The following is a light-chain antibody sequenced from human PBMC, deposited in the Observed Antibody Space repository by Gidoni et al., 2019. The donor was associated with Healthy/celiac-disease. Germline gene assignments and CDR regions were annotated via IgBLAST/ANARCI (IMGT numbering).Light chain of an antibody. CDR2: GAS. J-gene: IGKJ2*03. Sequence: EIVLTQSPGTLSLSQGERATLSCRASQSVSSSYLAWYQQKPGQAPRLLIYGASSRATGIPDRFSGSGSGTDFTLTISRLEPEAFAVYYCQQYGSSLYSFGQGTKLEIK. CDR1: QSVSSSY. V-gene: IGKV3-20*01. CDR3: QQYGSSLYS.